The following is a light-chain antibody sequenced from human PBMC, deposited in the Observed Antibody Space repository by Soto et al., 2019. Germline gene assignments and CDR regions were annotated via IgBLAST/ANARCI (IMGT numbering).Light chain of an antibody. CDR2: GAF. J-gene: IGKJ5*01. CDR3: QQYGSSPLVT. Sequence: EIVLTQSPGTLSLSPGERATLSCRASQSVSSSYLAWYQQKPVQAPRLLIYGAFSRATGIPDRFSGSGSRTDFSLTISRLEPEDFAVYYCQQYGSSPLVTFGQGTRLEIK. V-gene: IGKV3-20*01. CDR1: QSVSSSY.